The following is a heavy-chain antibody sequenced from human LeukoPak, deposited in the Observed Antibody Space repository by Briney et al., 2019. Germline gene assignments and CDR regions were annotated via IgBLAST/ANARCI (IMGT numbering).Heavy chain of an antibody. D-gene: IGHD3-22*01. J-gene: IGHJ4*02. V-gene: IGHV3-23*01. Sequence: PGGSLRLSCAVSGITLSNYGMSWVRQAPGKGLDWVAGISDSGGRTKYADSVKGRFTISRDNPKNAQFLQMNSLRPEDTAVYFCAKRGVVIRVILVGFHKEANYFDSWGQGALVTVSS. CDR3: AKRGVVIRVILVGFHKEANYFDS. CDR1: GITLSNYG. CDR2: ISDSGGRT.